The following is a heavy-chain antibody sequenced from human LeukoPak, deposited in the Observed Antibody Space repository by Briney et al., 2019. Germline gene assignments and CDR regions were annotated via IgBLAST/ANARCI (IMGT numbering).Heavy chain of an antibody. Sequence: GASVKVSCKASGYRFISNYIQWVRQAPGLGPEWMGWMHPGNGNTRYAEKFQGGVTMTRDTSINTAYMDLSSLRYDDTAVYYCAREGSYCVGGDCYSFDFWGQGTLITVSS. V-gene: IGHV1-2*02. CDR3: AREGSYCVGGDCYSFDF. CDR2: MHPGNGNT. D-gene: IGHD2-21*02. J-gene: IGHJ4*02. CDR1: GYRFISNY.